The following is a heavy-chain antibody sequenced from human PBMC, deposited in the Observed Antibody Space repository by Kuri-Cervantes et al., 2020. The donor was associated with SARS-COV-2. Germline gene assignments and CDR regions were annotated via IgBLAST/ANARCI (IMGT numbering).Heavy chain of an antibody. CDR1: SGSFSNHY. J-gene: IGHJ5*02. CDR3: ARDPPLYGSGSHNWFDP. Sequence: GGSLRLSCAVFSGSFSNHYWSWVRQAPGKGLVWVSRINSYGSSTSYADSVKGRFTISRDNAKNTLYLQMDSLRAEDTAVYYCARDPPLYGSGSHNWFDPWGQGTLVTVSS. V-gene: IGHV3-74*01. D-gene: IGHD3-10*01. CDR2: INSYGSST.